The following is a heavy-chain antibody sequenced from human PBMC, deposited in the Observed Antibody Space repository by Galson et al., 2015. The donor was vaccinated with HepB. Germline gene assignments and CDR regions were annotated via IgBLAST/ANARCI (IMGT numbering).Heavy chain of an antibody. CDR2: ISYDGSNK. CDR3: ARVYYDSSGYYCGYFDY. Sequence: SLRLSCAASGFTFSRYAMHWVRQAPGKGLEWVAVISYDGSNKYYADSVKGRFTISRDNSKNTLYLQMNSLRPEDTAEYYCARVYYDSSGYYCGYFDYWGQGTQVTVSS. CDR1: GFTFSRYA. D-gene: IGHD3-22*01. V-gene: IGHV3-30-3*01. J-gene: IGHJ4*02.